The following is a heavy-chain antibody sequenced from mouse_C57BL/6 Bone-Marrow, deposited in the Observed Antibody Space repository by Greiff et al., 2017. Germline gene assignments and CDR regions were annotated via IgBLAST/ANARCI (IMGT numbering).Heavy chain of an antibody. CDR3: TTGYYFDY. V-gene: IGHV14-4*01. J-gene: IGHJ2*01. CDR1: GFNIKDYY. Sequence: EVHLVESGAELVRPGASVKLSCTASGFNIKDYYMHWVKQRPEQGLEWIGWIDPENGDTEYASKFQGKATITADTSSNTAYLQLSRLTSEDTAVYYCTTGYYFDYWGQGTTLTVSA. CDR2: IDPENGDT. D-gene: IGHD2-2*01.